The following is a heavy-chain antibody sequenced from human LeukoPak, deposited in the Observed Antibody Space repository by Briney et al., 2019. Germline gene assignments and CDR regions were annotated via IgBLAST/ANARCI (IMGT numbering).Heavy chain of an antibody. Sequence: GGSLRLSCTASGFTFGDYTITWIRQAPEKGLEWVGFIRKKADGGTPEYAASVKGRFIISRDDSKSIAYLQVNSLKTDDTAVYYCTRDPPTRYWGQGTLVSVSS. CDR3: TRDPPTRY. CDR1: GFTFGDYT. V-gene: IGHV3-49*03. J-gene: IGHJ4*02. CDR2: IRKKADGGTP. D-gene: IGHD1-26*01.